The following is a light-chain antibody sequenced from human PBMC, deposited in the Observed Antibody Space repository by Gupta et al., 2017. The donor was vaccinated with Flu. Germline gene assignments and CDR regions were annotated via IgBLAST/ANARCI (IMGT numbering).Light chain of an antibody. Sequence: ATLSLSPGERATLSCRASQSVGTYLAWYQQRPGQSPRLLIYDASSRATGIPARFSGSGSGTDFTLTISSREPEDFAVYYCQQRNRWPPVIFGPGTKVEIK. J-gene: IGKJ3*01. CDR2: DAS. V-gene: IGKV3-11*01. CDR3: QQRNRWPPVI. CDR1: QSVGTY.